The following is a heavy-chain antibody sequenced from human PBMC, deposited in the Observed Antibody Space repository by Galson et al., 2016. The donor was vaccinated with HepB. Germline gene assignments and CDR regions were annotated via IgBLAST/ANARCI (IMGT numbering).Heavy chain of an antibody. CDR2: IFYTGST. V-gene: IGHV4-39*02. Sequence: SFSSYAMSWVRQSPGKGLEWIGNIFYTGSTYYNPSLKSRVAISIDTSKNHFSLKLTSVTAADTSVYFCSGRPPAARFFDFWGQGALATVSS. D-gene: IGHD3-16*01. J-gene: IGHJ4*02. CDR3: SGRPPAARFFDF. CDR1: SFSSYA.